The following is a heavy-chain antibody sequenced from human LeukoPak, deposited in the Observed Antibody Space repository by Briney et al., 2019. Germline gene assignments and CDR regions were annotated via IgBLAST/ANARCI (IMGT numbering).Heavy chain of an antibody. V-gene: IGHV4-34*01. CDR1: GRSFSGYY. J-gene: IGHJ3*02. Sequence: SETLSLTCAVYGRSFSGYYWSWIRQPPGKGLEWIGEINHSGSTNYNPSLKSPVTISVDTSKNQFSLKLSSVTAAETAVYYCARDRTRVGAGAFDIWGQGTMVTVSS. CDR3: ARDRTRVGAGAFDI. D-gene: IGHD1-26*01. CDR2: INHSGST.